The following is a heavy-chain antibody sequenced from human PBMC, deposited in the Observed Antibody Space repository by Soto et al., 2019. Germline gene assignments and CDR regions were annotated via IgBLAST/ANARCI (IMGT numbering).Heavy chain of an antibody. D-gene: IGHD6-13*01. Sequence: QVQLQESGPGLVKPSETLSLTCTVSGGSISNYYWSWIRQPPGKGLEWLAYIFYSGSTSYNPSLSSRLTMSVDTSKNQFSLTLTSVTAADTAVYYCARLAAEARGEAFDIWGQGTMDTVSS. CDR1: GGSISNYY. CDR3: ARLAAEARGEAFDI. J-gene: IGHJ3*02. V-gene: IGHV4-59*08. CDR2: IFYSGST.